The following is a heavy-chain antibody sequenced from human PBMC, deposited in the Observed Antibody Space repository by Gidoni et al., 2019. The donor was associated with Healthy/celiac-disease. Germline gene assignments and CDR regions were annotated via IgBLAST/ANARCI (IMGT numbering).Heavy chain of an antibody. CDR1: GFTFSSYW. J-gene: IGHJ4*02. V-gene: IGHV3-7*01. CDR3: ARDAMVQGVIVLVY. CDR2: IKQDGSEK. Sequence: EVQLVESGGGLVQPGGSLRLSCAASGFTFSSYWMSWVRQAPGKGLEWVANIKQDGSEKYYVDSVKGRFTISRDNAKNSLYLQMNSLRAEDTAVYYCARDAMVQGVIVLVYWGQGTLVTVSS. D-gene: IGHD3-10*01.